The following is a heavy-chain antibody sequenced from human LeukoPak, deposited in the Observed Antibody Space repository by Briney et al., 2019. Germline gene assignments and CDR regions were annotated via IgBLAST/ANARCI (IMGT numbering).Heavy chain of an antibody. Sequence: ASVKVSCKVSGYTLTELSMHWVRQAPGKGLEWMGGFDPEDGETIYAQKFQGRVTMTEDTSTDTAYMELSSLRSEDTAVYYCATVRGSYGHPGKAFDIWGQGTMVTVSS. CDR3: ATVRGSYGHPGKAFDI. V-gene: IGHV1-24*01. D-gene: IGHD1-26*01. J-gene: IGHJ3*02. CDR2: FDPEDGET. CDR1: GYTLTELS.